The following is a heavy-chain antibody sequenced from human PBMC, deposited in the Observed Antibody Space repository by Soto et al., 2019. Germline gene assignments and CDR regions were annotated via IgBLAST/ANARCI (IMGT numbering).Heavy chain of an antibody. V-gene: IGHV3-23*01. CDR3: AKDRLAGNFDY. J-gene: IGHJ4*02. CDR1: GFTFNNYA. CDR2: ISATGGST. Sequence: GGSLRLSCAASGFTFNNYAMNWVHQAPGKGLEWVATISATGGSTYYADFVKGRFTISRDNSKNTLYLQMNGLRVEDTAVYYCAKDRLAGNFDYWGQGTQVTVSS.